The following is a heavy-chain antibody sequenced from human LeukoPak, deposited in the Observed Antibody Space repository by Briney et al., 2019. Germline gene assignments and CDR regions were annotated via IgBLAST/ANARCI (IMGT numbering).Heavy chain of an antibody. CDR1: GFTFSLYW. V-gene: IGHV3-7*03. J-gene: IGHJ4*02. CDR2: IKQDGSEK. Sequence: PGGSLRLSCAASGFTFSLYWMNWVRRAPGKGLEWVANIKQDGSEKNYVDSVKGRFTLSRDNAKNSLYLQMNNLRVEDTAMYYCAGGTGFIIKDWGQGTLVTVSS. D-gene: IGHD3-9*01. CDR3: AGGTGFIIKD.